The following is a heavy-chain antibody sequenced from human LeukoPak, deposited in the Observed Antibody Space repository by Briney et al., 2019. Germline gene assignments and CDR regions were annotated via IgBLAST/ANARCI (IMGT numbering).Heavy chain of an antibody. CDR1: GYTFTGYY. D-gene: IGHD5-12*01. Sequence: ASVNVSCKASGYTFTGYYMHWVRQAPGQGLEWMGWINPNSGGTNYAQKFQGRVTMTRDTSISTAYMELSRLRSDDTAVYYCARILVATIYYWGQGTLVTVSS. J-gene: IGHJ4*02. CDR2: INPNSGGT. V-gene: IGHV1-2*02. CDR3: ARILVATIYY.